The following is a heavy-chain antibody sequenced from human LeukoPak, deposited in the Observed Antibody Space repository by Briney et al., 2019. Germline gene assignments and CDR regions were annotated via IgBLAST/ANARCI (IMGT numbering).Heavy chain of an antibody. CDR2: IYSGGST. V-gene: IGHV3-53*01. D-gene: IGHD3-10*01. Sequence: GGSLRLSCAASGIRVNSNYMSWVRQAPGKGLEWVSVIYSGGSTSYADSVKGRFTISRDSSKNTLYLQMNSLRAEDTAVYHCARNKGVYGSGSYDNWGPGTLVTVSS. J-gene: IGHJ4*02. CDR3: ARNKGVYGSGSYDN. CDR1: GIRVNSNY.